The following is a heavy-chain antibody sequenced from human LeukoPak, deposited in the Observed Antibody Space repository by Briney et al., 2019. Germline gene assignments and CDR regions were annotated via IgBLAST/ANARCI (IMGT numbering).Heavy chain of an antibody. CDR3: ARDLGHFSRGASYFDY. Sequence: GGSLRLSCATSGFTFSSYGFHWVRQALGKGLEWVAVIWYDGSQKYCLDSVKGRFTISRDSFDNTVYLQMNGLRAEDTAVYYCARDLGHFSRGASYFDYWGQGALVTVSS. J-gene: IGHJ4*02. CDR1: GFTFSSYG. D-gene: IGHD4/OR15-4a*01. V-gene: IGHV3-33*01. CDR2: IWYDGSQK.